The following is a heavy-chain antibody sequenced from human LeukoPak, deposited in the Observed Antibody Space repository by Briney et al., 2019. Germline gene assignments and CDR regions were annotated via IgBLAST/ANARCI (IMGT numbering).Heavy chain of an antibody. J-gene: IGHJ4*02. V-gene: IGHV3-23*01. CDR2: ISGSGGST. Sequence: GGSLRLSCATSGFTFSNFAMNWVRQAPGKGLEWVSAISGSGGSTYYADSVKGRFTISRDNSKNTLYLQMNSLRAEDTAVYYCAKFTPPYFDYWGQGTLVTVSS. CDR3: AKFTPPYFDY. CDR1: GFTFSNFA.